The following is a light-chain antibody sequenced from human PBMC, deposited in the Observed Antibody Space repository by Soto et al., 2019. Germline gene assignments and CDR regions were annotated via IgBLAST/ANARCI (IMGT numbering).Light chain of an antibody. CDR3: SSYTSSSIWV. CDR1: SRDVGGYNY. V-gene: IGLV2-14*01. CDR2: DVS. Sequence: QSVLTQPASVSGSPGQANTISRTGTSRDVGGYNYVSWYQQHPGKAPKLMIYDVSNRPSGVSNRFSGSKSGNTASLTISGLQAEDEADYYCSSYTSSSIWVFGTGTKVTVL. J-gene: IGLJ1*01.